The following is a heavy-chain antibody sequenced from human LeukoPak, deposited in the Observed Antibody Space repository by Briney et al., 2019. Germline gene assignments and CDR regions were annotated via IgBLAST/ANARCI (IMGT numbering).Heavy chain of an antibody. CDR3: ARGLVSSDGSSSAFDI. CDR2: INPKSGGT. V-gene: IGHV1-2*02. CDR1: GYTFTGYY. J-gene: IGHJ3*02. D-gene: IGHD6-6*01. Sequence: GASVKVSCKASGYTFTGYYMHWVRQAPGQGLEWMGWINPKSGGTNYEQKFQGRVTMTRNTSISTAYMELSSLRSEDTAVYYCARGLVSSDGSSSAFDIWGQGTMVTVSS.